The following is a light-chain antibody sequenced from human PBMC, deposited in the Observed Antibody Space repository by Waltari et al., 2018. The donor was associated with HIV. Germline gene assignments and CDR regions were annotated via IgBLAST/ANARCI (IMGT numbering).Light chain of an antibody. J-gene: IGLJ3*02. V-gene: IGLV2-23*02. Sequence: QSALTQPASVSGSPGQSITFSCPGTSSDIGSYNLFSWYQQHPGKAPRLMIYEVTKRPSGVSYRLSGSKSGNTASLTISGLQAEDEADYYCCSFAGSTSWVFGGGTKLTVL. CDR2: EVT. CDR1: SSDIGSYNL. CDR3: CSFAGSTSWV.